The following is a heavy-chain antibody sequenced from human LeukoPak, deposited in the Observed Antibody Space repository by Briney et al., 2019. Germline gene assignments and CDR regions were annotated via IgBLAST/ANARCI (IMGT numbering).Heavy chain of an antibody. V-gene: IGHV3-74*01. CDR2: IKGGGTIT. CDR1: GFTFSPYW. Sequence: GGSLRLSCAASGFTFSPYWMHWVRQAPGKGLVWVSRIKGGGTITHYADSVKGRFTISRDNAKDTLYLQMNSLRDEDTAVYFCARERGSYYLDYWGQGTLLTVSS. D-gene: IGHD1-26*01. CDR3: ARERGSYYLDY. J-gene: IGHJ4*02.